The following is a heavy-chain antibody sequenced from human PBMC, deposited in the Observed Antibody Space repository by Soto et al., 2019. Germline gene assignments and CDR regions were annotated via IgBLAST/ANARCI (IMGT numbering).Heavy chain of an antibody. CDR2: IDPSDSYT. CDR3: ASLSGSSGRFDY. V-gene: IGHV5-10-1*03. J-gene: IGHJ4*02. Sequence: EVQLVQSGAEVKKPGESRRISCKGSGYSFTSYWISWVRQMPGKGLEWMGRIDPSDSYTNYSPSFQGHVTISADKSISTVYLQWSSVKASDTAMYYCASLSGSSGRFDYWGQGTLVTVCS. CDR1: GYSFTSYW. D-gene: IGHD1-26*01.